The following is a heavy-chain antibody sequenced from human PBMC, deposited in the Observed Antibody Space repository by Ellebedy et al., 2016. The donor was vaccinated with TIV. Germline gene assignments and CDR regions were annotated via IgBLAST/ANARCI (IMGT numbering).Heavy chain of an antibody. J-gene: IGHJ6*02. Sequence: PGGSLRLSCKGSAYRFSTYWIGWVRQMPGKGLEWMGKIDPTDSYTNYSPSFQGLVTISADESASTAYLQWPSLKASDSATYYCSRHRGYGMDVWGQGTTVTVSS. CDR1: AYRFSTYW. V-gene: IGHV5-10-1*01. CDR2: IDPTDSYT. CDR3: SRHRGYGMDV. D-gene: IGHD3-10*01.